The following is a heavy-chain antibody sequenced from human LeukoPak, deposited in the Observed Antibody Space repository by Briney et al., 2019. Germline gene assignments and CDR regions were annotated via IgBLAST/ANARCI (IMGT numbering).Heavy chain of an antibody. D-gene: IGHD6-13*01. V-gene: IGHV4-39*07. CDR1: GGSISSSSYY. Sequence: SETLSLTCTVSGGSISSSSYYWGWIRQPPGKGLEWIGEINHSGSTNYNPSLKSRVTISVDTSKNQFSLKLSSVTAADTAVYYCARVSYSSSWYGRDYWGQGTLVTVSS. J-gene: IGHJ4*02. CDR2: INHSGST. CDR3: ARVSYSSSWYGRDY.